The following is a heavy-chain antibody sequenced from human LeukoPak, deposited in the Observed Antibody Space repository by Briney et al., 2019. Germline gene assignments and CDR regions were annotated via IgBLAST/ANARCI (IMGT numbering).Heavy chain of an antibody. CDR2: IIPIFGTA. J-gene: IGHJ3*02. CDR1: GGTFSSYA. Sequence: SVKVSCKASGGTFSSYAISWVRQAPGQGLEWMGGIIPIFGTANYAQKFQGRVTITADESTSTAYMELSSLRSEDTAVYYCARDSTSFNDAFDIWGQGIMVTVSS. V-gene: IGHV1-69*01. CDR3: ARDSTSFNDAFDI. D-gene: IGHD2-2*01.